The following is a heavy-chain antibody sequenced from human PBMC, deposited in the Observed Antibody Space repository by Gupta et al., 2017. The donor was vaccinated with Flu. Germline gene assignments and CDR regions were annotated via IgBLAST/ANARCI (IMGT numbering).Heavy chain of an antibody. D-gene: IGHD3-3*01. CDR2: IYYSGST. J-gene: IGHJ4*02. CDR3: ARLDVGWSGPYFDY. CDR1: GGSISSSSYY. V-gene: IGHV4-39*01. Sequence: QLQLQESGPGLVKPSETLSLTCTVSGGSISSSSYYWGWIRQPPGKGLEWIGSIYYSGSTYYNPSLKSRVTISVDTSKNQFSLKLSSVTAADTAVYYCARLDVGWSGPYFDYWGQGTLVTVSS.